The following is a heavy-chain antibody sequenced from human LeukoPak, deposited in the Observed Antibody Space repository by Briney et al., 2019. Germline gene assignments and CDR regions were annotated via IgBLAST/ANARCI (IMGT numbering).Heavy chain of an antibody. CDR1: GGSISSYY. CDR2: IYYSGST. J-gene: IGHJ4*02. CDR3: ARDGGGGKGFDY. D-gene: IGHD3-16*01. V-gene: IGHV4-59*01. Sequence: NPSETLSLTCTVPGGSISSYYWSRIRQPPGKGLEWIGYIYYSGSTNYNPSLKSRVTISVDTSKNQFSLKLSSVTAADTAVYYCARDGGGGKGFDYWGQGTLVTVSS.